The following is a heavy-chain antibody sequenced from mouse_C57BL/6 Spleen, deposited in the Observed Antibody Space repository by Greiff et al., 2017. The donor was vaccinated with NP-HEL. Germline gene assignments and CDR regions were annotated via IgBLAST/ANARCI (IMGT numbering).Heavy chain of an antibody. CDR1: GFTFSSYA. J-gene: IGHJ2*01. D-gene: IGHD3-2*02. Sequence: EVKVVESGEGLVKPGGSLKLSCAASGFTFSSYAMSWVRQTPEKRLEWVAYISSGGDYIYYADTVKGRFTISRDNARNTLYLQMSRLKSEDTAMYYCTRAAQATCFDYWGQGTTLTVSS. V-gene: IGHV5-9-1*02. CDR3: TRAAQATCFDY. CDR2: ISSGGDYI.